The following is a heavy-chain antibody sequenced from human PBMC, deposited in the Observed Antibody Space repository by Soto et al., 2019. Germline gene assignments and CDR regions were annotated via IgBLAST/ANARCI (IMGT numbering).Heavy chain of an antibody. Sequence: QVQLVESGGGVVQPGRSLRLSCAASGFTFSSYGMHWVRQAPGKGLEWVAVISYDGSNKYYADSVKGRFTISRDNSQNTLYMHMNSLRAEDTAVYYCAKDRSGYSSGWYSADYSGQGTLFTVSS. V-gene: IGHV3-30*18. CDR1: GFTFSSYG. J-gene: IGHJ4*02. D-gene: IGHD6-19*01. CDR3: AKDRSGYSSGWYSADY. CDR2: ISYDGSNK.